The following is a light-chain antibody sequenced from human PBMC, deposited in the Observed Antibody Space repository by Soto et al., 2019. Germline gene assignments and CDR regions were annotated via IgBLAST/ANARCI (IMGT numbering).Light chain of an antibody. V-gene: IGKV1-5*03. Sequence: DIHMTQSPSTLSASVGDRVTITCRASQSLTMWVAWYQQKPGKAPNLLIYKTSSLESGVPSRFSGSGSGTECTLTISSLQPDDFATYYGQHWTDYSWTFGQGTKVEVK. CDR3: QHWTDYSWT. CDR1: QSLTMW. CDR2: KTS. J-gene: IGKJ1*01.